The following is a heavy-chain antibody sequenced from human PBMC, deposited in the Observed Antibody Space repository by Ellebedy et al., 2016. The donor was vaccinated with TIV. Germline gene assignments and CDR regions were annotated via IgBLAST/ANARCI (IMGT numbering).Heavy chain of an antibody. J-gene: IGHJ4*02. Sequence: PGGSLRLSCAASGFTFSSYSMNWVRQAPGKGLEWVSYISSSRSTIYYADSVKGRFTISRDNAKNSLFLQMNSLRAEDTAVYFCARDYYGSGSYQDYWGQGTLVTVSS. CDR3: ARDYYGSGSYQDY. CDR1: GFTFSSYS. CDR2: ISSSRSTI. V-gene: IGHV3-48*04. D-gene: IGHD3-10*01.